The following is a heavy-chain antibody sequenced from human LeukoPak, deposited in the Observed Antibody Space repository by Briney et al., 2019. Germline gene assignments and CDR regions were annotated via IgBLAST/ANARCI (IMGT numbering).Heavy chain of an antibody. J-gene: IGHJ5*02. D-gene: IGHD3-3*01. Sequence: SETLSLTYTVSGGSISSYYWSWIRQPPGKGLEWIGYIYYSGSTNYNPSLKSRVTISVDTSKNQFSLKLSSVTAADTAVYYCARHYYDFWSGYLFDPWGQGTLVTVSS. CDR2: IYYSGST. V-gene: IGHV4-59*08. CDR1: GGSISSYY. CDR3: ARHYYDFWSGYLFDP.